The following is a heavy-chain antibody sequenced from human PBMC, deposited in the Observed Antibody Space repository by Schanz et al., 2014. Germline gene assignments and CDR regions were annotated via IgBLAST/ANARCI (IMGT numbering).Heavy chain of an antibody. CDR2: VSHDGFTK. CDR3: ATDYSGGGCHI. Sequence: QVQLEESGGGVVQPGGSLRLSCVASGFSFSGFAVHWVRQAPGKGLEWVSIVSHDGFTKHYADSVRGRFTLSRDNSKNTVYLQMNSLRAEDPALYFCATDYSGGGCHIWGQGTMVTVSS. CDR1: GFSFSGFA. D-gene: IGHD6-19*01. V-gene: IGHV3-30*04. J-gene: IGHJ3*02.